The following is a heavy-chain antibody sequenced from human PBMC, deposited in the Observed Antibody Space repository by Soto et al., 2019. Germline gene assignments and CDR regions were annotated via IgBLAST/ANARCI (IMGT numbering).Heavy chain of an antibody. CDR3: ARSLTVTRFDQ. J-gene: IGHJ4*02. CDR2: VFYTGST. CDR1: GGSMSNNY. D-gene: IGHD4-17*01. V-gene: IGHV4-59*01. Sequence: QVHLQESGPGLVKPSETLSLFCNVSGGSMSNNYWTWIRQAPGKGLEWIGYVFYTGSTNYNPSLKSRVSISVDTSKKYFSLRLTSVTAADTAVYYCARSLTVTRFDQLGQGTRVTVS.